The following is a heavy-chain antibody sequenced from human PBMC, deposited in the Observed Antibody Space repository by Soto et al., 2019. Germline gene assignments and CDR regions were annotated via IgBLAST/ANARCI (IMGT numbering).Heavy chain of an antibody. CDR1: GGSFSGYY. V-gene: IGHV4-34*01. CDR2: INHSGST. CDR3: ARGLGHDA. Sequence: SETLSLTCAVYGGSFSGYYWSWIRQPPGKGLEWIGEINHSGSTNYNPSLKSRVTISVDTSKNQFSLKLSSVTAADTAVYYCARGLGHDAWGQGTLVNVS. J-gene: IGHJ1*01.